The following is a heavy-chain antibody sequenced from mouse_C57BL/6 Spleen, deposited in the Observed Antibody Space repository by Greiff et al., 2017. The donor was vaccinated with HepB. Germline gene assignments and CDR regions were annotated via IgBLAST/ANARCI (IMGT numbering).Heavy chain of an antibody. Sequence: EVKVEESGGGLVQPKGSLKLSCAASGFSFNTYAMNWVRQAPGKGLEWVARIRSKSNNYATYYADSVKDRFTISRDDSESMLYLQMNNLKTEDTAMYYCVGGHFDYWGQGTTLTVSS. V-gene: IGHV10-1*01. D-gene: IGHD1-1*02. J-gene: IGHJ2*01. CDR3: VGGHFDY. CDR1: GFSFNTYA. CDR2: IRSKSNNYAT.